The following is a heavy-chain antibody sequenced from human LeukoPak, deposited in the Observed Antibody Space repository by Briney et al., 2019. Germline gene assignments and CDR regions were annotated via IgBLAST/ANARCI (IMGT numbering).Heavy chain of an antibody. CDR2: IYPSGAT. D-gene: IGHD6-25*01. CDR1: GFTVSNNY. Sequence: GGSLRLSCAASGFTVSNNYMSWVRQAPGKGPECVSFIYPSGATFYADSVKGRFANSRDDSKNTLYLQMNTLRIDDTAVYYCAKESSGYYLDYWGQGTLVSVSS. J-gene: IGHJ4*02. V-gene: IGHV3-53*01. CDR3: AKESSGYYLDY.